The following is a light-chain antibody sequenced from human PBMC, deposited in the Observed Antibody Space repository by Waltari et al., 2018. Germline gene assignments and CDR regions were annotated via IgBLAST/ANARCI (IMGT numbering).Light chain of an antibody. V-gene: IGLV2-8*01. CDR1: SSDIGAYNY. CDR3: SSYAGSNNYV. J-gene: IGLJ1*01. Sequence: QSALTQPPSASGSPGQSVTISCTGTSSDIGAYNYVSWSQQHPRKAPKRMIYEVSKGSSGVLVRFSGSKSGNTASVTVSGLQAEDEADYYCSSYAGSNNYVFGTGTKVTVL. CDR2: EVS.